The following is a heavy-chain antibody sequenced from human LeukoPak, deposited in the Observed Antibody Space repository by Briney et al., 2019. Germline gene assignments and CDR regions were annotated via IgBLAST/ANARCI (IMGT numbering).Heavy chain of an antibody. CDR3: ARVITTLDDAFDI. CDR2: INHSGST. V-gene: IGHV4-34*01. CDR1: GGSFSGYY. D-gene: IGHD3-22*01. Sequence: SETLSLTCAVYGGSFSGYYWSWIRQPPGKGLEWIGEINHSGSTYYNPSLKSRVTISVDTSKNQFSLKLSSVTAADTAVYYCARVITTLDDAFDIWGQGTVVTVSS. J-gene: IGHJ3*02.